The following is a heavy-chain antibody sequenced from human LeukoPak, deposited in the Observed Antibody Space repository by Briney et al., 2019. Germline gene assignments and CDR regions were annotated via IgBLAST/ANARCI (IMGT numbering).Heavy chain of an antibody. CDR2: INPNSGGT. CDR3: ARVGFCTNGVCYPPSYYYYGMDV. V-gene: IGHV1-2*06. Sequence: GASVKVSCKASGYTFTGYYMHWVRQAPGQGLEWMGRINPNSGGTNYAQKFQGRVTMTRDTSISTAYMELSRLRSDDTAVYYCARVGFCTNGVCYPPSYYYYGMDVWGQGTTVTVSS. D-gene: IGHD2-8*01. CDR1: GYTFTGYY. J-gene: IGHJ6*02.